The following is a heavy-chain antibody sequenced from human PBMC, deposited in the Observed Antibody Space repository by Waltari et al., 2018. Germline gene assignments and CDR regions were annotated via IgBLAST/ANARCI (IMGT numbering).Heavy chain of an antibody. V-gene: IGHV2-26*01. D-gene: IGHD2-2*01. CDR1: GFSLRNARMG. Sequence: QVTLKESGPVLVKPTETLTLTCTFSGFSLRNARMGVRWIRQPPGKALEWLAHIFSNDEKSYSTSLKSRLTISKDTSKSQVVLTMTNMDPVDTATYYCARIRRYCSSTSCYSTLNWFDPWGQGTLVTVSS. J-gene: IGHJ5*02. CDR2: IFSNDEK. CDR3: ARIRRYCSSTSCYSTLNWFDP.